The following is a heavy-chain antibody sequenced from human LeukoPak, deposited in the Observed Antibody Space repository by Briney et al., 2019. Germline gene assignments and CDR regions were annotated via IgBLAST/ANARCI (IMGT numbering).Heavy chain of an antibody. V-gene: IGHV4-39*01. CDR3: ARHRIQPPVLMDV. CDR2: MYYTGST. D-gene: IGHD5-18*01. CDR1: GGSTASSSHY. J-gene: IGHJ6*02. Sequence: SETLSLTCTVSGGSTASSSHYWGWIRQSPGKGLEWIAIMYYTGSTYYSPPLKSRVSISVDTSRNQFSLKLTSVTAADTAVYYCARHRIQPPVLMDVWGQGTTVTVSS.